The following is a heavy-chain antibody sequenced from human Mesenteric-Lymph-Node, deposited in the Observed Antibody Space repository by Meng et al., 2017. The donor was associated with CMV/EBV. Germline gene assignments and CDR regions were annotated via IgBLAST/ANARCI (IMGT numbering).Heavy chain of an antibody. CDR3: ARRGDSITGYFYVL. V-gene: IGHV4-39*01. Sequence: FSGGSMNSTHYYWAWSRQPPGKGLEWIGTFYRRNTYYSPSLKSRVTVSLDTSKNQFSLMVTSVTATDTAVYYCARRGDSITGYFYVLWGQGTLVTVSS. CDR2: FYRRNT. CDR1: GGSMNSTHYY. J-gene: IGHJ4*02. D-gene: IGHD3-22*01.